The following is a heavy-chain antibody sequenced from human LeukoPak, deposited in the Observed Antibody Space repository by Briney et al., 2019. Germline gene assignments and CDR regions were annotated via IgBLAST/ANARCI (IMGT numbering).Heavy chain of an antibody. V-gene: IGHV3-74*01. J-gene: IGHJ4*02. CDR1: VFSFRIRC. Sequence: GGALRLSCGASVFSFRIRCVHCVRQARGGGVVCVAHMSSGGSRTICADSVNGRVNISRDNDKNTLYLEMISLRAEDTAVYYCGSLTVVARDHWGQGTLVTVSS. CDR3: GSLTVVARDH. CDR2: MSSGGSRT. D-gene: IGHD3-22*01.